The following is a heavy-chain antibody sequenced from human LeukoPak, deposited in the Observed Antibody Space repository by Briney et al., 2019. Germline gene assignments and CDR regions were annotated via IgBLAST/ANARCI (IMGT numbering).Heavy chain of an antibody. CDR1: GYSFTSYW. CDR3: ARQFSTMVRGVISYYFDY. CDR2: IYPGDSDT. D-gene: IGHD3-10*01. Sequence: SGESLKISCKGSGYSFTSYWIGWVRQMPGKGLEWMGIIYPGDSDTRYSPSFQGQVTISADKSISTAYLQWSSLKASDTAMYYCARQFSTMVRGVISYYFDYWGQGTLVTVSS. V-gene: IGHV5-51*01. J-gene: IGHJ4*02.